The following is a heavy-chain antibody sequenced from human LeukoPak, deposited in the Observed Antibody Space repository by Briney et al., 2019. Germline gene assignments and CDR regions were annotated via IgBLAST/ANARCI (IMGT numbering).Heavy chain of an antibody. Sequence: SVKVSCKASGGTFSSYAISWVRQAPGQGLEWMGGITPIFGTANYAQKFQGRVTITADKSTSTAYMELSSLRSEDTAVYYCAPTYYYGSGSYGPFDYWGQGTLVTVSS. J-gene: IGHJ4*02. CDR1: GGTFSSYA. V-gene: IGHV1-69*06. CDR2: ITPIFGTA. D-gene: IGHD3-10*01. CDR3: APTYYYGSGSYGPFDY.